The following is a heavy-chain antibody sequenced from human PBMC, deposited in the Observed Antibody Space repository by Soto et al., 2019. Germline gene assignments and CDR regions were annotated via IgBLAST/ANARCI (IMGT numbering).Heavy chain of an antibody. V-gene: IGHV3-23*01. J-gene: IGHJ6*02. CDR3: AKRGQGRSYTYHYGMDV. D-gene: IGHD1-26*01. CDR2: ISGSDGNT. Sequence: EVQLLESGGGLVQPGGSLRLSCAASGFTFSNYAMSWVRQAPGKGLEWVSAISGSDGNTYYADSVKGRFTISRDNSKNALYLQINSLRAEATAVYYCAKRGQGRSYTYHYGMDVWGQVTTVAV. CDR1: GFTFSNYA.